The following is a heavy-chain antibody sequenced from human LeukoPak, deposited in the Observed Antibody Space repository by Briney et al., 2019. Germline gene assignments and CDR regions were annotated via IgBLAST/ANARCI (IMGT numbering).Heavy chain of an antibody. CDR1: GFTFSSYA. J-gene: IGHJ6*02. CDR3: AKGFDSSGWYAGYYYGMDV. D-gene: IGHD6-19*01. Sequence: GGSLRLSCAASGFTFSSYAMSWVRQAPGKGLEWVSAISGSGGSTYYADSVKGRFTISRDNSKNTLYLQMNSLRAEDTAVYYCAKGFDSSGWYAGYYYGMDVWGQGTSVTVSS. V-gene: IGHV3-23*01. CDR2: ISGSGGST.